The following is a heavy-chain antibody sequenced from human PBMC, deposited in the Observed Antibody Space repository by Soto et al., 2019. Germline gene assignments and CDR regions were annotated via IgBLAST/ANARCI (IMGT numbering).Heavy chain of an antibody. CDR2: TYYRSRWYH. J-gene: IGHJ3*02. V-gene: IGHV6-1*01. CDR3: ARGIYDTSVGTAFDI. D-gene: IGHD1-1*01. CDR1: GDSVSSGTDI. Sequence: SQTLSLTCAISGDSVSSGTDIWNWIRLSPSRGLEWLGRTYYRSRWYHEYVVFLQSRISINPDTSKNHYTLQLNSVTPEDTAVYYCARGIYDTSVGTAFDIWGQGTKVTV.